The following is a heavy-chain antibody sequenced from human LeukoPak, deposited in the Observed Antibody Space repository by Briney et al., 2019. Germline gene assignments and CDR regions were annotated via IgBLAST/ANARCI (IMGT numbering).Heavy chain of an antibody. V-gene: IGHV3-33*06. CDR2: IWYDGSNE. Sequence: GRSLRRSCAASGFTFGSFGMHWVRQAPGKGLEWVAVIWYDGSNEYYADSVKGRFTISRDNSKNTVYLQMNSLRVEDTAVYYCAKLTGTTPPYWGQGTLVTVSS. J-gene: IGHJ1*01. CDR1: GFTFGSFG. CDR3: AKLTGTTPPY. D-gene: IGHD1-20*01.